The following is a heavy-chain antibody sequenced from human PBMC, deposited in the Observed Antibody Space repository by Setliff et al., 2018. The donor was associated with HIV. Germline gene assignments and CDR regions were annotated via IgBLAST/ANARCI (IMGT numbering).Heavy chain of an antibody. CDR2: LYYSGDT. D-gene: IGHD3-22*01. CDR3: ARHVDSDGSGNPDWFDP. CDR1: GDSVNSESYF. J-gene: IGHJ5*02. V-gene: IGHV4-39*01. Sequence: PSETLSLTCTVSGDSVNSESYFWGWIRQSPRKGLEWIGTLYYSGDTHYNPSLKSRATISVDTSKNQFSLNLNFVTAADTAVYYCARHVDSDGSGNPDWFDPWGQGTLVTVSS.